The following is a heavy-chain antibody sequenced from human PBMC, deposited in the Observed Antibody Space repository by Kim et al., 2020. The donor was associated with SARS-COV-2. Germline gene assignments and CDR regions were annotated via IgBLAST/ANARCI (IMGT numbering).Heavy chain of an antibody. Sequence: SETLSLTCTVSGGSISSGGYYWSWIRQHPGKGLEWIGYIYYSGSTYYNPSLKSRVTISVDTSKNQFSLKLSSVTAADTAVYYCARAVGGNPLWSYYYYGMDVWGQGTTVTVSS. CDR2: IYYSGST. CDR3: ARAVGGNPLWSYYYYGMDV. J-gene: IGHJ6*02. D-gene: IGHD2-15*01. V-gene: IGHV4-31*03. CDR1: GGSISSGGYY.